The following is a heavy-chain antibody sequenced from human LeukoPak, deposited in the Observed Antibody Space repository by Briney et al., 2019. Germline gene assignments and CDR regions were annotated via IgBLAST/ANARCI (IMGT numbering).Heavy chain of an antibody. J-gene: IGHJ3*02. CDR3: ARGEQLSSGYAFDI. D-gene: IGHD3-16*02. Sequence: SETLSLTCTVSSGSICSYYWSWIRQPAGKGLEWIGRIYTSGSTNYNPSLKSRVTMSVDTSKNQFSLKLSSVTAADTAVYYCARGEQLSSGYAFDIWGQGTMVTVSS. CDR1: SGSICSYY. CDR2: IYTSGST. V-gene: IGHV4-4*07.